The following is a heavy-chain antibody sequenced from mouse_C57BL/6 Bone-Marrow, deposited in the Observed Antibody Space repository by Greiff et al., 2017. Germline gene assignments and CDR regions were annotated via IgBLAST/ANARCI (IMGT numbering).Heavy chain of an antibody. V-gene: IGHV1-75*01. CDR1: GYTFTDYY. CDR3: AREGITTVWYFDV. CDR2: IFPGSGST. D-gene: IGHD1-1*01. J-gene: IGHJ1*03. Sequence: QVHVKQSGPELVKPGASVKISCKASGYTFTDYYINWVKQRPGQGLEWIGWIFPGSGSTYYNEKFKGKATLTVDKSSSTAYMLLSSLTSEDSAVYFCAREGITTVWYFDVWGTGTTVTVSS.